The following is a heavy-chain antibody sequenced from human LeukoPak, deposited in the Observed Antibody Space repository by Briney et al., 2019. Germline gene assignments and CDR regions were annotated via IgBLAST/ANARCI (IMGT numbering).Heavy chain of an antibody. Sequence: SVKVSCKASGYTFTSYGISWVRQAPGQGLEWMGGIIPIFGTANYAQKFQGRVTITADESTSTAYMELSSLRSEDTAVYYCARAYSSSYWFDPWGQGTLVTVSS. J-gene: IGHJ5*02. V-gene: IGHV1-69*13. CDR3: ARAYSSSYWFDP. CDR2: IIPIFGTA. D-gene: IGHD6-6*01. CDR1: GYTFTSYG.